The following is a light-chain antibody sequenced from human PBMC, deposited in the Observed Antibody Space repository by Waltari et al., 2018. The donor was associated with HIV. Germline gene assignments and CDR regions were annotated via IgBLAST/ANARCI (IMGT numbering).Light chain of an antibody. Sequence: DIQMTQSPSYVSASVGDRVTITCRASQDISIWLAWYQQKPGKAPKLLISAASSLQSGVPSRFSGSGFGTDCTLTIHNLQPEDFATYHCHQANSFPVTFGGGTKVEIK. CDR1: QDISIW. CDR2: AAS. J-gene: IGKJ4*01. V-gene: IGKV1-12*01. CDR3: HQANSFPVT.